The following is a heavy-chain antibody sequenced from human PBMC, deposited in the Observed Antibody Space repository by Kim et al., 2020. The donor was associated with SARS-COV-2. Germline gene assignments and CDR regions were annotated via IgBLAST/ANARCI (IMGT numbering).Heavy chain of an antibody. CDR3: ARARGVGASGCDN. CDR1: GFTFSSFW. Sequence: GGSLRLSCAASGFTFSSFWMSWVRQAPGKGLEWVANINEDGSEKYYVDSVKGRFTISRDNAKKSLYLQMNTLRVQDTAVYYCARARGVGASGCDNWGQG. D-gene: IGHD1-26*01. J-gene: IGHJ4*02. V-gene: IGHV3-7*03. CDR2: INEDGSEK.